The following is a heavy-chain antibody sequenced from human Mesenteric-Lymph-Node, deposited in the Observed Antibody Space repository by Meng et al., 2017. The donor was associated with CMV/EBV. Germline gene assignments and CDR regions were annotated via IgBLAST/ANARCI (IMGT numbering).Heavy chain of an antibody. V-gene: IGHV1-2*02. CDR1: IAHY. CDR2: ISPHNGGT. D-gene: IGHD3-22*01. J-gene: IGHJ5*02. CDR3: ARDRTDYYDSTFYYPNWFDP. Sequence: IAHYIHWFRQAPGQGLEWMGWISPHNGGTNYAQKFQGRVTMTRDTSISTTYMELSRLRSDDTAVYYCARDRTDYYDSTFYYPNWFDPWGQGTLVTVSS.